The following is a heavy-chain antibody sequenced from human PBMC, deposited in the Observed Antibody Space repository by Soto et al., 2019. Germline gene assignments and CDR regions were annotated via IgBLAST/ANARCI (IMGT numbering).Heavy chain of an antibody. Sequence: KVSCKASGYTFTSYDIEWVRLATGQGLEWMGSMNPNTGSTDYAQKFQGRVTMTMTTSISTAYLELSSLRSDDTAIYYCARTMGGIAAAGSDFWGEGTLVTVSS. CDR1: GYTFTSYD. D-gene: IGHD6-13*01. V-gene: IGHV1-8*01. CDR3: ARTMGGIAAAGSDF. CDR2: MNPNTGST. J-gene: IGHJ4*02.